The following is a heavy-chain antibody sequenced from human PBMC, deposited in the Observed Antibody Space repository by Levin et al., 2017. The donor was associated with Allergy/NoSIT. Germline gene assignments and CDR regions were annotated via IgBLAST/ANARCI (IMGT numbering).Heavy chain of an antibody. CDR3: ARDGGGNSGYDLAFDI. Sequence: PAGGSLRLSCEASGFTFRNFGMHWVRQAPGKGLEWVAVIWHDGSKRLYAASAQGRLTISRDDSENTVYLQMNSLRAEDTAIYYCARDGGGNSGYDLAFDIWGQGTKVTVSS. CDR1: GFTFRNFG. CDR2: IWHDGSKR. V-gene: IGHV3-33*01. J-gene: IGHJ3*02. D-gene: IGHD5-12*01.